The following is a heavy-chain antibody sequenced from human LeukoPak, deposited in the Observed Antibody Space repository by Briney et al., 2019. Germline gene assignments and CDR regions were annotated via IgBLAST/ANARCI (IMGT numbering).Heavy chain of an antibody. V-gene: IGHV3-30*02. CDR2: IWYDGSKK. CDR3: AKATYSSGWFPPDY. J-gene: IGHJ4*02. Sequence: GGSLRLSCAASGFTFNIYGMHWVRQAPGKGLEWVAFIWYDGSKKYYADSVKGRFTISRDNSKNTLYLQMNSLRAEDTAVYYCAKATYSSGWFPPDYWGQGTLVTVSS. CDR1: GFTFNIYG. D-gene: IGHD6-19*01.